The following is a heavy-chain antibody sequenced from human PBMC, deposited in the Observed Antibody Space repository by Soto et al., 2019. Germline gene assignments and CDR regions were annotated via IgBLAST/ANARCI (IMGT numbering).Heavy chain of an antibody. CDR2: ISYDGSNK. V-gene: IGHV3-30*18. D-gene: IGHD2-21*01. CDR1: GFTFSSYG. Sequence: GESLKISCAASGFTFSSYGMHWVRQAPGKGLEWVAVISYDGSNKYYADSVKGRFTISRDNSKNTLYLQMNSLRAEDTAVYYCAKDKHIVVVQDAFDIWGQGTMVTVSS. J-gene: IGHJ3*02. CDR3: AKDKHIVVVQDAFDI.